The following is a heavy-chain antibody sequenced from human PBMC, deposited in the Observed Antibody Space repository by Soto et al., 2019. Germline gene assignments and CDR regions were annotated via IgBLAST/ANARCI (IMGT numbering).Heavy chain of an antibody. D-gene: IGHD6-19*01. V-gene: IGHV1-2*02. Sequence: QVQLLHSGAAVKKPGASVKVSCKASGYAFTAYSVHWVRQAPGQGLEWVGWMNPNSGDTIYAQKFQGRVTMTGDTSSGTAFMELTSLRYDDTAVYYCAREASAVVSLDYWGHGPLVTVSA. CDR3: AREASAVVSLDY. CDR1: GYAFTAYS. J-gene: IGHJ4*01. CDR2: MNPNSGDT.